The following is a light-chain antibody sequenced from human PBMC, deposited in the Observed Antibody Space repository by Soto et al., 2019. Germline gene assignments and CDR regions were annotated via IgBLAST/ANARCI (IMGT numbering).Light chain of an antibody. V-gene: IGLV2-14*01. Sequence: QSALTQPASESGSPGQSITISCTGTSSDVGTYNYVSWYQQHPGKAPKLMIYDVSSRPSGVSNRFSGSKSGNTASLTISGLQAEDDADYYCSSYTSSSTVVFGGGTKLTVL. CDR1: SSDVGTYNY. CDR2: DVS. J-gene: IGLJ2*01. CDR3: SSYTSSSTVV.